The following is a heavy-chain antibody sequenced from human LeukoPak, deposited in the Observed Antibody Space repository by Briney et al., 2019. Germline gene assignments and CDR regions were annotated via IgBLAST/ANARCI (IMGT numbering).Heavy chain of an antibody. CDR2: INHSGST. Sequence: SETLSLTCAVYGGSFSGYYWSWIRQPPGKGLEWIGEINHSGSTNYNPSLKSRVTISVDTSKNQFSLKLSSVTAADTAVYYCARDYFVVVPVATLNWFDPWGQGTLVTVSS. CDR1: GGSFSGYY. CDR3: ARDYFVVVPVATLNWFDP. J-gene: IGHJ5*02. V-gene: IGHV4-34*01. D-gene: IGHD2-2*01.